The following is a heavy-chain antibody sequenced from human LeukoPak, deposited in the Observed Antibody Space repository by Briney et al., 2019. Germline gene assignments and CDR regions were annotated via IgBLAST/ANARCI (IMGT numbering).Heavy chain of an antibody. V-gene: IGHV4-39*01. CDR2: FYSSGST. D-gene: IGHD3-10*01. CDR3: ARGGLYGSGSYYPSRY. J-gene: IGHJ4*02. CDR1: GGSISSSTYY. Sequence: SETLSLTCTVSGGSISSSTYYWGWIRQPPGKGLEWIGSFYSSGSTYYNPSLKSRVTISVDTSKNQFSLNMSSVTAADTAVYYCARGGLYGSGSYYPSRYWGQGTLVTVSS.